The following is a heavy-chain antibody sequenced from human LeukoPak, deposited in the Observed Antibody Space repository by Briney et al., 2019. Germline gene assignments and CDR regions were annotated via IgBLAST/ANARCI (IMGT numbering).Heavy chain of an antibody. Sequence: PGGSLRLSCAASGFTFSSYWMSWVRQAPGKGLEWVANIKQDGSEKYYVDSVKGRFTISRDNAKNSLYLQMNSLRAEDTAVYYCARNYLYYYDSSGPDCWGQGTLVTVSS. CDR3: ARNYLYYYDSSGPDC. J-gene: IGHJ4*02. CDR2: IKQDGSEK. CDR1: GFTFSSYW. V-gene: IGHV3-7*01. D-gene: IGHD3-22*01.